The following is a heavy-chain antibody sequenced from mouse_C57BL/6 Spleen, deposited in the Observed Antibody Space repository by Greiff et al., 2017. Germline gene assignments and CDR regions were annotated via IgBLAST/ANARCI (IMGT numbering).Heavy chain of an antibody. CDR2: INPETGGT. CDR3: TRRDGYRDY. V-gene: IGHV1-15*01. J-gene: IGHJ2*01. Sequence: VQLQESGAELVKPGASVTLSCKASGYTFTSYEMHWVKQTPVHGLEWIGAINPETGGTYYNQKFKCKAILTADKSSSRAYMELRSLTSEDAAVDYCTRRDGYRDYWGQGTTLTVSS. CDR1: GYTFTSYE. D-gene: IGHD2-3*01.